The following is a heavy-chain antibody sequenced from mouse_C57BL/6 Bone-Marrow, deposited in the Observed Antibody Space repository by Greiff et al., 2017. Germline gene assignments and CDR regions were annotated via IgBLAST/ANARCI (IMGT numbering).Heavy chain of an antibody. Sequence: AASAVDFSRYWMSWVRRAPGKGLEWIGEINPDSSTINYAPSLKDKFIISRDNAKNTLYLQMSKVRSEDTALYYCARGEGSYWYFYVWGTGTTVTVSS. CDR3: ARGEGSYWYFYV. CDR2: INPDSSTI. V-gene: IGHV4-1*01. CDR1: AVDFSRYW. J-gene: IGHJ1*03.